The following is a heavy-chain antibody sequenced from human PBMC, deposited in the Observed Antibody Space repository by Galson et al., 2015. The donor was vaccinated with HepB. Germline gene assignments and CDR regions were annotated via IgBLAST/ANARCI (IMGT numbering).Heavy chain of an antibody. J-gene: IGHJ3*02. CDR2: IYYSGST. Sequence: SEPLSLTCTVSGGSISSSSYYWGWIRQPPGKGLEWIGSIYYSGSTYYNPSLKSRVTISVDTSKNQFSLKLSSVTAADTAVYYCAREGVAASLPREFLIWGQGTMVTVSS. CDR1: GGSISSSSYY. CDR3: AREGVAASLPREFLI. D-gene: IGHD2-15*01. V-gene: IGHV4-39*07.